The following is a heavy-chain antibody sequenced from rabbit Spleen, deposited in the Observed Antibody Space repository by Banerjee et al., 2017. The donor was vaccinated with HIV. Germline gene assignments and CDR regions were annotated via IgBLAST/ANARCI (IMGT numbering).Heavy chain of an antibody. CDR3: ARDGAGDGGAGYDEDFYFKL. Sequence: QEQLVESGGDLVQPEGSLTLTCTASRFDLSSSYWICWVRQAPGKGLEWIACIGAGSSGSTYYASWAKGRFTISKTSSTTVTLQMTSLTATDTATYFCARDGAGDGGAGYDEDFYFKLWGPGTLVTVS. CDR2: IGAGSSGST. D-gene: IGHD6-1*01. V-gene: IGHV1S45*01. J-gene: IGHJ4*01. CDR1: RFDLSSSYW.